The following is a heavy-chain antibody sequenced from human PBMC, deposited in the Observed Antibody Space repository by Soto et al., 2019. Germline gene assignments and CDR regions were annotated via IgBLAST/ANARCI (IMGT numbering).Heavy chain of an antibody. CDR1: GGSISSYY. J-gene: IGHJ4*02. CDR2: ISYSGST. Sequence: SETLSLTCTVSGGSISSYYWSWIRQPPGKGLEGIGIISYSGSTYYNPSLKSRVTIFVDTSKNQFSLKLTSVTAADTAVYHCARLDNTGRYQSFDYWGRGILVTVSS. V-gene: IGHV4-39*01. D-gene: IGHD1-26*01. CDR3: ARLDNTGRYQSFDY.